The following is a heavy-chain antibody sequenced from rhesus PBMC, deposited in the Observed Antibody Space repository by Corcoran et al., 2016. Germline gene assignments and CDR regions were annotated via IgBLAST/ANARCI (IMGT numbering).Heavy chain of an antibody. CDR3: ARGGQPHDAFDF. Sequence: QVKLQQWGEGLVKPSETLSLPFAVYGGSMSGYYYWTWIRQAPGTGLEWIGNIDGNSASAQYNPSLKNRVTISGDTSKKQFSRRLNSVTAADTAVYYCARGGQPHDAFDFWGQGLRVTVSS. CDR1: GGSMSGYYY. J-gene: IGHJ3*01. D-gene: IGHD1-1*01. V-gene: IGHV4-73*01. CDR2: IDGNSASA.